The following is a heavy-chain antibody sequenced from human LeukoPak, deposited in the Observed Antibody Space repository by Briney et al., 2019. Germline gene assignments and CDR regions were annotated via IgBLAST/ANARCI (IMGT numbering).Heavy chain of an antibody. CDR2: ISWNSGSI. J-gene: IGHJ6*04. CDR3: AELGITMIGGV. Sequence: PGGSLRLSCAASGLTFDDYAMHWVRQAPGKGLERVSGISWNSGSIGYADSVKGRFTISRDNAKNSLYLQMNSLRAEDTAVYYCAELGITMIGGVWGKGTTVTISS. D-gene: IGHD3-10*02. V-gene: IGHV3-9*01. CDR1: GLTFDDYA.